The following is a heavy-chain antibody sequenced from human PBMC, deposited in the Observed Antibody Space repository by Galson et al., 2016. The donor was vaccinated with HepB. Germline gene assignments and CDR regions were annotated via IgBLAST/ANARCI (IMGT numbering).Heavy chain of an antibody. V-gene: IGHV3-23*01. CDR2: ISGGGDSE. J-gene: IGHJ4*02. CDR1: GFTFSRSA. Sequence: SLRLSCAASGFTFSRSAMSWVRQAPGKGLDWVAGISGGGDSEYYAASVKGRFTISRDNSKNTLYLEMNSLRGEDTAIYYCSKDRHNDFWGQGTLVIVSS. D-gene: IGHD1-14*01. CDR3: SKDRHNDF.